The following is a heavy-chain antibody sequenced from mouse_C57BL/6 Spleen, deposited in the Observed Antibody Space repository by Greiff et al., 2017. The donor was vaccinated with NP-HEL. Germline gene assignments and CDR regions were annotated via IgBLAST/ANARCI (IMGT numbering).Heavy chain of an antibody. V-gene: IGHV1-19*01. D-gene: IGHD1-1*01. CDR2: INPYNGGT. J-gene: IGHJ4*01. Sequence: VQLQQSGPVLVKPGASVKMSCKASGYTFTDYYMNWVKQSHGKSLEWIGVINPYNGGTSYNQKFKGKATLTVDKSSSTAYMELNSLTSEDSAVYYCARYYGSSYLYYAMDYWGQGTSVTVSS. CDR1: GYTFTDYY. CDR3: ARYYGSSYLYYAMDY.